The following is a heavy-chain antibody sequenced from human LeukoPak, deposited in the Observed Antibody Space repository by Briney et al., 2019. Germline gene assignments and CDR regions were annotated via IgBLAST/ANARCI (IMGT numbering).Heavy chain of an antibody. CDR3: ARVSGYYDSSGYPYYFDY. J-gene: IGHJ4*02. Sequence: SQTLSLTCSVSGDSISTGDYYWSWIRQPPGKGLEWIGYIYYSGSTNYNPSLKSRVTISVDTSKNQFSLKLSSVTAADTAVYYCARVSGYYDSSGYPYYFDYWGQGTLVTVS. CDR2: IYYSGST. CDR1: GDSISTGDYY. D-gene: IGHD3-22*01. V-gene: IGHV4-61*08.